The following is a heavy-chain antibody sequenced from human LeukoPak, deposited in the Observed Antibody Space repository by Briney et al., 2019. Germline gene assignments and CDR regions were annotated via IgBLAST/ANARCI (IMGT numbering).Heavy chain of an antibody. J-gene: IGHJ5*02. Sequence: SQTLSLTCATSGDSVSSNSAAWNWIRQSPSRGLEWLGRTYYRSKWYNDYAVSVKSRITINPDTSKNQFSLQLNSVTPEDTAVYYCARAAGYDSSGYYYVAWFDPWGQGTLVTVSS. CDR1: GDSVSSNSAA. V-gene: IGHV6-1*01. CDR3: ARAAGYDSSGYYYVAWFDP. CDR2: TYYRSKWYN. D-gene: IGHD3-22*01.